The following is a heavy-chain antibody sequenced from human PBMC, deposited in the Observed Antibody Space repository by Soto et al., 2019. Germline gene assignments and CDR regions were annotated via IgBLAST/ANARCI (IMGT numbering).Heavy chain of an antibody. Sequence: GGSLKISCKGSGYNFTRYWIGWVRQVPGKGLEWMGIIYPGDSDTRYSPSFQGQVTISADKSISTAYLQWSSLKASDTAMYYCAILGYCSGGSCYYGMDVWGQGTTVTVSS. CDR2: IYPGDSDT. J-gene: IGHJ6*02. D-gene: IGHD2-15*01. CDR1: GYNFTRYW. CDR3: AILGYCSGGSCYYGMDV. V-gene: IGHV5-51*01.